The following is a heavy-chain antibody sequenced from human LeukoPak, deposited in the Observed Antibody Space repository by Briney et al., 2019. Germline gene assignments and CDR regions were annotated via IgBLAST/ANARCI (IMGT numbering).Heavy chain of an antibody. CDR2: ISSSSSYI. V-gene: IGHV3-21*01. J-gene: IGHJ4*02. D-gene: IGHD5-24*01. Sequence: PGGSLRLSCAASGFTFSSYSMNWVRQAPGKGLEWVSSISSSSSYIYYADSVKGRFTISRDNAKNSLYLQMNSLRAEDTAVYYCARDARTNGYTSLDYWGQGTLVTVSS. CDR3: ARDARTNGYTSLDY. CDR1: GFTFSSYS.